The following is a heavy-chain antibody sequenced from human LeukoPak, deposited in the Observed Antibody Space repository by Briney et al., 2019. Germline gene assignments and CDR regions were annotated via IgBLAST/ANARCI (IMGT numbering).Heavy chain of an antibody. V-gene: IGHV1-2*02. Sequence: ASVKVSCKASGYTFTGYYMHWVRQAPGQGLEWMGWINPNSGGTNYAQKFQGRVTMTRGTSISTAYMGLSRLRSDDTAVYYCARVRQWLETDFDYWGQGTLVTVSS. CDR2: INPNSGGT. D-gene: IGHD6-19*01. CDR3: ARVRQWLETDFDY. CDR1: GYTFTGYY. J-gene: IGHJ4*02.